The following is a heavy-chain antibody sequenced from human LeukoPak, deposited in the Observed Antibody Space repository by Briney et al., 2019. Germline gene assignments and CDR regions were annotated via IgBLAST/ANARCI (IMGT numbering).Heavy chain of an antibody. Sequence: PGGSLRLSCAVSGCTFSDYYMSWIRQAPGKGLQWVSYISSSGSTIDHADSVKGRFTISRDNTKKSLYLQMNSLRAEDTAVYHCARAGASSDSPFDYWGQGTLVTVSS. D-gene: IGHD2-15*01. CDR3: ARAGASSDSPFDY. J-gene: IGHJ4*02. CDR2: ISSSGSTI. V-gene: IGHV3-11*01. CDR1: GCTFSDYY.